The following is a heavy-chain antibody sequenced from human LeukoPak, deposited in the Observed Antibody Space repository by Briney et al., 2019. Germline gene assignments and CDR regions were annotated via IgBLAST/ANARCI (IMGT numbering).Heavy chain of an antibody. V-gene: IGHV3-30*02. D-gene: IGHD6-13*01. CDR2: IRYDGSNK. J-gene: IGHJ3*02. CDR3: AKDHHSSSWYLGAFDI. Sequence: GGSLRLSCAASGFTFSSYGMHWVRQAPGKGLKWVAFIRYDGSNKYYADSVKGRFTISRDNSKNTLYLQMNSLRAEDTAVYYCAKDHHSSSWYLGAFDIWGQGTMVTVSS. CDR1: GFTFSSYG.